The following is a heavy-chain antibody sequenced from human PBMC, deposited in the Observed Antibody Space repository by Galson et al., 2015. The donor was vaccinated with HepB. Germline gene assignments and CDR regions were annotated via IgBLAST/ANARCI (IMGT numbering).Heavy chain of an antibody. CDR2: INAGNGNT. Sequence: SVKVSCKASGYTFTSYAMHWVRQAPGQRLEWMGWINAGNGNTKYSQKFQGRVTITRDTSASTAYMELSSLRSEDTAVYYCASIGGPIAAAGPVQDYYGMDVWGQGTTVTVSS. D-gene: IGHD6-13*01. J-gene: IGHJ6*02. CDR3: ASIGGPIAAAGPVQDYYGMDV. CDR1: GYTFTSYA. V-gene: IGHV1-3*01.